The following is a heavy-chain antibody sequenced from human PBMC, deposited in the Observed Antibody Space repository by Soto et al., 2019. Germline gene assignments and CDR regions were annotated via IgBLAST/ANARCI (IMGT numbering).Heavy chain of an antibody. D-gene: IGHD1-26*01. V-gene: IGHV3-23*01. CDR2: IGESGTNT. CDR3: TNWYSGSPPYFLH. Sequence: EVQLLESGGGLVQPGGSLRLSCADSGFTFSTYAMSWVRQAPGKGLEWVSTIGESGTNTYYADPVKGRFTISRDNSKNTLYLQMISLRAEEKALYSCTNWYSGSPPYFLHWGQGTLVTVSS. J-gene: IGHJ1*01. CDR1: GFTFSTYA.